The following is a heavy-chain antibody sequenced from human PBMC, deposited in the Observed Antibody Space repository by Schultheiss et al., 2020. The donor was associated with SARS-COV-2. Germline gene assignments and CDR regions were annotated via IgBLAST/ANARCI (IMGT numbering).Heavy chain of an antibody. V-gene: IGHV3-66*01. Sequence: GESLKISCAASGFTFSDYYMSWVRQAPGKGLEWVSVIYSGGSTYYADSVKGRFTISRDNSKNTLYLQMNSLRAEDTAVYYCARDLERSSSLDYWGQGTLVTGSS. D-gene: IGHD6-13*01. CDR1: GFTFSDYY. CDR3: ARDLERSSSLDY. CDR2: IYSGGST. J-gene: IGHJ4*02.